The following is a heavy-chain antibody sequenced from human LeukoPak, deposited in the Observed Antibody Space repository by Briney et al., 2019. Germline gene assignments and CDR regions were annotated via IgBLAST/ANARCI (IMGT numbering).Heavy chain of an antibody. Sequence: GGSLRLSCAASGLTFNNYWMTWFRQAPGKGLEWVANIKPDGTEIYYVDSVRGRFIVSRDNAENSLYLQMNSLRVEDTAVYYCARTPDGADYWGQGTLVTVSS. CDR2: IKPDGTEI. CDR1: GLTFNNYW. J-gene: IGHJ4*02. D-gene: IGHD3-10*01. V-gene: IGHV3-7*01. CDR3: ARTPDGADY.